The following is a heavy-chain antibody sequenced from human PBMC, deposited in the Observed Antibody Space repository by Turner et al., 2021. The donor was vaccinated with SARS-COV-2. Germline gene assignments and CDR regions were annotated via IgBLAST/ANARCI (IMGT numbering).Heavy chain of an antibody. CDR1: GFSLSNYG. CDR3: AKGLRTFGYFDS. V-gene: IGHV3-30*18. CDR2: VSYDGTNK. Sequence: QVQLVESGGGVVQPGRSLRLSCAFSGFSLSNYGMHWVRQAPGKGLEWVAFVSYDGTNKDYAESVKGRFTISRDNANNTLYLQMNSLRGEDTALYYCAKGLRTFGYFDSWGQGTLVAVSS. J-gene: IGHJ4*02. D-gene: IGHD3-16*01.